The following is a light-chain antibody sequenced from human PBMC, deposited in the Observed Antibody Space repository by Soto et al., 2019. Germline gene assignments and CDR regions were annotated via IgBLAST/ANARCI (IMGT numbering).Light chain of an antibody. J-gene: IGLJ3*02. V-gene: IGLV1-40*01. CDR2: ANT. CDR3: QSYDTSLSAWV. CDR1: TSNIGANYD. Sequence: QSVLTQPPSGSGAPGQTVTIFCTGSTSNIGANYDVHWYLQLAGTAPEHLIYANTKRPSGVPDRFSGSKSGTSASLAIAGLQAEDEADYYCQSYDTSLSAWVVGGGTKLTVL.